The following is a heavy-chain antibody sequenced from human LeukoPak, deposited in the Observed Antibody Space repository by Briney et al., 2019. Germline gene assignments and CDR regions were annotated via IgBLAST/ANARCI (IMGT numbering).Heavy chain of an antibody. CDR2: ISSSGSAI. D-gene: IGHD2-15*01. CDR1: GFPLSSYS. CDR3: VRVKGSYFDY. Sequence: GGSLRLSCAASGFPLSSYSINWVRQAPGKGLEWVSYISSSGSAIYYVDSVKGRFTVSRDNAKNSLFLQMNSPRAEDTAVYYCVRVKGSYFDYWGQGALVTGPS. V-gene: IGHV3-48*01. J-gene: IGHJ4*02.